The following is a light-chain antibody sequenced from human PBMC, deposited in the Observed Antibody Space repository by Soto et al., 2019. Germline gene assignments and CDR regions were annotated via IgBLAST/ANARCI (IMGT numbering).Light chain of an antibody. CDR2: EVT. V-gene: IGLV2-14*01. J-gene: IGLJ1*01. CDR1: SSDVGGYIY. CDR3: SSYTSRSTLV. Sequence: QSVLTQPRSVSGSPGQSVTISCTGTSSDVGGYIYVSWYQQHPGKAPKLMIYEVTNRPSGVSNRFSGSKSGNTASLTISGLQAEDEADYYCSSYTSRSTLVFGTGTKLTVL.